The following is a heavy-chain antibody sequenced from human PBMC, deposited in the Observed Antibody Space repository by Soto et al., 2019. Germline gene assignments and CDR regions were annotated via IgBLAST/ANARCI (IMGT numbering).Heavy chain of an antibody. J-gene: IGHJ3*02. D-gene: IGHD3-22*01. Sequence: QVQLVQSGAEVKKPGSSVKVSCKASGGTFSSYAISWVRQAPGQGLEWMGGIIPIFGTANYAQKFQGRVPNTADESTRKAYMELSSLRSEDTAVYYCARDAMIVVADHDAFDIWVQGTMVPVSS. CDR1: GGTFSSYA. V-gene: IGHV1-69*12. CDR2: IIPIFGTA. CDR3: ARDAMIVVADHDAFDI.